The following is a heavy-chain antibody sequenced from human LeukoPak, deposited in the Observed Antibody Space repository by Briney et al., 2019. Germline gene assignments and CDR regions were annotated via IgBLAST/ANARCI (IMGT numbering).Heavy chain of an antibody. CDR3: ARAPPGGSNNNAFDI. J-gene: IGHJ3*02. CDR2: IWYDGSNK. Sequence: GGSLRLSCAASGFTFSSYGMHWVRQAPGKGLEWVAVIWYDGSNKYYADSVKGRFTISRDNSKNTPYLQMNSLRAEDTAVYYCARAPPGGSNNNAFDIWGQGTMVTVSS. V-gene: IGHV3-33*01. CDR1: GFTFSSYG. D-gene: IGHD1-26*01.